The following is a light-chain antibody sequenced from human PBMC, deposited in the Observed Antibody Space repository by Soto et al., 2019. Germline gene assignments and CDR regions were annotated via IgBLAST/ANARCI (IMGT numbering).Light chain of an antibody. Sequence: EIVMTQSPATLSVSPGERATLSCRASQSVSSNLAWYQQKPGQAPRLLIYGASTGATGIPARFSGSGSGTEFTLTISSLQSDDFALYYCQQYNNWPPWTFGQGTKVEIK. CDR3: QQYNNWPPWT. V-gene: IGKV3-15*01. J-gene: IGKJ1*01. CDR1: QSVSSN. CDR2: GAS.